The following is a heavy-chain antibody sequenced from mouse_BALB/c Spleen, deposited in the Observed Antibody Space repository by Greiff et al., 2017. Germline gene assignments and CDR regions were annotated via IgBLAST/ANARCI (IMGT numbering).Heavy chain of an antibody. Sequence: EVKLVESGGDLVKPGGSLKLSCAASGFTFSSYGMSWVRQTPDKRLEWVATISSGGSYTYYPDSVKGRFTISRDNAKNTLYLQMSSLKSEDTAMYYCARFGNYGGMDYWGQGTSVTVSS. CDR1: GFTFSSYG. J-gene: IGHJ4*01. V-gene: IGHV5-6*01. D-gene: IGHD2-1*01. CDR2: ISSGGSYT. CDR3: ARFGNYGGMDY.